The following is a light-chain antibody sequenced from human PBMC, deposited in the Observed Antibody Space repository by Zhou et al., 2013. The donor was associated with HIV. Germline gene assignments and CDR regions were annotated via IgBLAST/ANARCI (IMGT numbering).Light chain of an antibody. V-gene: IGKV1-33*01. CDR2: GAS. CDR1: QTIDNY. J-gene: IGKJ4*01. CDR3: QQYDNLSLT. Sequence: DIQMTQSPTSLSASVGDRVTITCRPSQTIDNYLNWYQRKPGKAPKLLIYGASNLETGVPSRFSGSGSGTDFTFTISSLQPEDIATYYCQQYDNLSLTFGGGTKVEIK.